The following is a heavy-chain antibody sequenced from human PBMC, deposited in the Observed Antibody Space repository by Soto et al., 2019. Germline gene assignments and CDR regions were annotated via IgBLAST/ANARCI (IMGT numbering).Heavy chain of an antibody. CDR3: ARWPRLLDS. Sequence: PGGSLRLSCAASGFTFSDFWMNWVRQAPGKGLEWVAYISADGRETNHVDSVKGRFTISRDNAKNSVYLQMNSLRAEDTAVYYCARWPRLLDSWGQGTLVTVS. CDR1: GFTFSDFW. V-gene: IGHV3-7*01. J-gene: IGHJ4*02. D-gene: IGHD6-6*01. CDR2: ISADGRET.